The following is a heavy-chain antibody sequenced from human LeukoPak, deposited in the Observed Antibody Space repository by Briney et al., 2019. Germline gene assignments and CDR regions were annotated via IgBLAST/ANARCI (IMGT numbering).Heavy chain of an antibody. V-gene: IGHV3-7*01. J-gene: IGHJ4*02. Sequence: PGGSLRLSCAASGFTFSSYWMSWVRQVPGKGLEWVANIKKDGSEKKYVDSVKGRFTISRDNAENSLYLQMNSLRAEDTAVYYCARVAMIVAKPYDNWGQGTLVTVSS. CDR3: ARVAMIVAKPYDN. CDR2: IKKDGSEK. CDR1: GFTFSSYW. D-gene: IGHD3-22*01.